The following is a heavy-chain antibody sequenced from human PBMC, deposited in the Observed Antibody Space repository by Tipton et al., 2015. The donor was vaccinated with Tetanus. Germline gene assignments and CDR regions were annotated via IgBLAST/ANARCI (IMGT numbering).Heavy chain of an antibody. J-gene: IGHJ5*02. D-gene: IGHD2-15*01. CDR2: IYYNGNT. V-gene: IGHV4-59*04. CDR3: ARQADNWFDP. CDR1: GDSVSGYY. Sequence: TLSLTCTVSGDSVSGYYWSWIRQPPGKGLEWMGNIYYNGNTYYLSSLESRVTISTDTSKNQVSLSLRSVTAADTAVYYCARQADNWFDPWGPGTRVTVSS.